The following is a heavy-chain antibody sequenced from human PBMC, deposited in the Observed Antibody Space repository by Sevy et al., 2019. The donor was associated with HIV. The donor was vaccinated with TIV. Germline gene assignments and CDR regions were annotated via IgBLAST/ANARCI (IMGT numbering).Heavy chain of an antibody. CDR1: GYTFTNYG. D-gene: IGHD2-15*01. CDR2: ISAYNGNT. V-gene: IGHV1-18*04. Sequence: ASVKASCKASGYTFTNYGISWVRQAPGQGLEWMGWISAYNGNTNYAQSLQGRVTMTTDTSTNTAYMELRSLRSDDTAVYFCAKDRGYCSVGNCYSDSWGQGTLVTVSS. J-gene: IGHJ4*02. CDR3: AKDRGYCSVGNCYSDS.